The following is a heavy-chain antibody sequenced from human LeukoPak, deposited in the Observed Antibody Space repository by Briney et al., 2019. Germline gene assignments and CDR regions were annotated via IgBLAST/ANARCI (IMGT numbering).Heavy chain of an antibody. Sequence: GGSLRLSCAASGFAFISYWMTWVRQAPGKGLEWVANIKQDGSEKYYVDSVKGRFTISRDNTKNSLYLQMNSLRVEDTAVYYCARDWELTYWGQGTLVTVS. D-gene: IGHD1-26*01. CDR3: ARDWELTY. CDR1: GFAFISYW. CDR2: IKQDGSEK. J-gene: IGHJ4*02. V-gene: IGHV3-7*03.